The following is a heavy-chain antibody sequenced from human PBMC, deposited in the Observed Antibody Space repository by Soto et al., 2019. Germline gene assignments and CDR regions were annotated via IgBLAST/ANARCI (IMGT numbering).Heavy chain of an antibody. D-gene: IGHD3-10*01. CDR3: AHRRGFGEFAY. Sequence: QITLKESGPTLVKSTQTLTLTCSFSGFSLSTNGVAVGWIRQPPGKALDWLALIYWDNNYHYSPSLRSRLTITKDTSKNQVVLTMTNMDPVDTATYYCAHRRGFGEFAYWGQGTLVTVSS. CDR1: GFSLSTNGVA. CDR2: IYWDNNY. J-gene: IGHJ4*02. V-gene: IGHV2-5*02.